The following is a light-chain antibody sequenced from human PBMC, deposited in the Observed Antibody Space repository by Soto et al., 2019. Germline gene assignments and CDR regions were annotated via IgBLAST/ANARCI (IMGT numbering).Light chain of an antibody. CDR2: VAS. Sequence: EIVLTQSPAPLSLSPGERATLSCRASQSVTNNYLAWYQQRPSQAPSLLISVASNRATGSPDRCSGSGSGTDFTLTISRLEPEDFVVYYGQQYGSSPPITFGPGTRLEVK. CDR1: QSVTNNY. CDR3: QQYGSSPPIT. J-gene: IGKJ5*01. V-gene: IGKV3-20*01.